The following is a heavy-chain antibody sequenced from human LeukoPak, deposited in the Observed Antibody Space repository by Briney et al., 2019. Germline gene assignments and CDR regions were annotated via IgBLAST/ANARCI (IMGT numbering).Heavy chain of an antibody. J-gene: IGHJ4*02. V-gene: IGHV1-69*05. CDR2: IIPIFGTA. Sequence: VASVKVSCKASGGTFSSYAISWVRQAPGQGLEWMGGIIPIFGTANYAQKFQGRVTITTDESTSTAYMELSILRSEDTAVYYCASGYDFWSGLDYWGQGTLVTVSS. D-gene: IGHD3-3*01. CDR1: GGTFSSYA. CDR3: ASGYDFWSGLDY.